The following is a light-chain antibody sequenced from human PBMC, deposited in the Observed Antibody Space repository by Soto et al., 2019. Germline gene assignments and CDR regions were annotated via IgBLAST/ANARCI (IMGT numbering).Light chain of an antibody. CDR3: QDRSNWPLFT. V-gene: IGKV3-15*01. J-gene: IGKJ4*01. Sequence: EIVMTQSPATLSVSPGGRATLSCRASQTISGTLAWYQQKPGQAPRLLIHGASTRAPGFPARFSGSGSGTDFTLTISSLEPEDSGIYYCQDRSNWPLFTFGGGTKVDIK. CDR1: QTISGT. CDR2: GAS.